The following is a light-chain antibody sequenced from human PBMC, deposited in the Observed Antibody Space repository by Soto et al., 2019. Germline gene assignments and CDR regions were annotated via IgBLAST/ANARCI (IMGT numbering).Light chain of an antibody. Sequence: EIMLTQSPATLSLSPGERATLSCRASQSVSSYLAWYQQKPGQAPRLLIYAASNRATGIPARFSGSGSGTDFTLTISSLEPEDFAVYYCQQRSNWPWTFGQGTKVDIK. CDR2: AAS. V-gene: IGKV3-11*01. CDR3: QQRSNWPWT. J-gene: IGKJ1*01. CDR1: QSVSSY.